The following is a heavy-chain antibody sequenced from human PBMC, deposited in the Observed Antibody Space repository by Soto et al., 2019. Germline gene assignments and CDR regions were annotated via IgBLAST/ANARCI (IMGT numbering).Heavy chain of an antibody. V-gene: IGHV1-18*01. CDR2: ISAYNGDT. CDR1: GYTFTSYG. D-gene: IGHD3-10*01. J-gene: IGHJ6*03. CDR3: AREDYSGSGSSYHYYYMDV. Sequence: ASVKVSCKASGYTFTSYGISWVRQAPGQGLEWMGWISAYNGDTDYAQQLQGRVTMTTDTSTSTAYMELRSLRSDDTAVDYCAREDYSGSGSSYHYYYMDVWGKGTTVTVSS.